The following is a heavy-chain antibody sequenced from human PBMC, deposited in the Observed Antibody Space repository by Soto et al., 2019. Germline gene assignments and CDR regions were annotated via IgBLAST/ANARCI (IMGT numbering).Heavy chain of an antibody. J-gene: IGHJ6*02. D-gene: IGHD3-3*01. CDR3: AREMTIFGVAPGGGVDV. V-gene: IGHV4-30-2*01. CDR1: GGSISTSDYS. Sequence: QLQLQESGSGLVQPSQTLSLTCTASGGSISTSDYSWSWIRQPPGGGLERIGSIYQTGRTYVIPSLKSRVTMSLDKSKNQFYLNLTSVTAADTALYYCAREMTIFGVAPGGGVDVWGQGTTVTVSS. CDR2: IYQTGRT.